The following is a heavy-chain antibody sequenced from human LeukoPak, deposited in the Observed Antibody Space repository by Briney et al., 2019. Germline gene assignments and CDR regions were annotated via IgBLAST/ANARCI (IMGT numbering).Heavy chain of an antibody. J-gene: IGHJ4*02. D-gene: IGHD2-15*01. Sequence: PGGSLRLSCAASGFTFSSYGMHWVRQAPGKGLERVAVISYDGSNKYYADSVKGRFTISRDNSKNTLYLQMNSLRAEDTAVYYCAKGFVDYWGQGTLVTVSS. V-gene: IGHV3-30*18. CDR1: GFTFSSYG. CDR2: ISYDGSNK. CDR3: AKGFVDY.